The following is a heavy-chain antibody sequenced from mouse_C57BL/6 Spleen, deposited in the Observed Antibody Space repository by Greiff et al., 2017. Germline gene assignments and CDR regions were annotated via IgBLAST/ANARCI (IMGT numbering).Heavy chain of an antibody. V-gene: IGHV1-42*01. Sequence: EVQLQQSGPELVKPGASVKISCKASGYSFTGYYMNWVKQSPEKSLEWIGEINPSTGGTTYNQKFKAKATLTVDKSSRTAYMQLKSLTSEDSAVYYCARSGLEGNYYGSSYGAYWGQGTLVTVSA. CDR3: ARSGLEGNYYGSSYGAY. D-gene: IGHD1-1*01. J-gene: IGHJ3*01. CDR2: INPSTGGT. CDR1: GYSFTGYY.